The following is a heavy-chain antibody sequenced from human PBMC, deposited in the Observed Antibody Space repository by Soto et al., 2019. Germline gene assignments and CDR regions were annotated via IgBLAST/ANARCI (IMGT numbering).Heavy chain of an antibody. D-gene: IGHD2-2*01. CDR2: INHSGST. CDR1: GGSFSGYY. J-gene: IGHJ5*02. Sequence: SETLSLTCAVYGGSFSGYYWSWIRQPPGKGLEWIGEINHSGSTNYNPSLKSRVTISVDTSKNQFSLKLSSVTAADTAVYYCATIGYCSSTSCYVTFDPWGQGTLVTVS. V-gene: IGHV4-34*01. CDR3: ATIGYCSSTSCYVTFDP.